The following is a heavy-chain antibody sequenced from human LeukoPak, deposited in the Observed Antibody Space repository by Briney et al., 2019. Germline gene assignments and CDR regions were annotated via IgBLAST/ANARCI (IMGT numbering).Heavy chain of an antibody. D-gene: IGHD3-22*01. CDR1: GGSISSYY. CDR2: IYYSGST. CDR3: ARLSGYYYSPWYFDY. Sequence: SETLSLTCTVSGGSISSYYWSWVRQPPGKGLEWIGYIYYSGSTNYNPSLKSRVTISVDTSKNQFSLKLSSVTAADTAVYYCARLSGYYYSPWYFDYWGQGTLVTVSS. V-gene: IGHV4-59*01. J-gene: IGHJ4*02.